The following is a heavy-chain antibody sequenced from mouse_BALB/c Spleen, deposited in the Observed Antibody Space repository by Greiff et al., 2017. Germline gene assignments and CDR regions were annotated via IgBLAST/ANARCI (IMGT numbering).Heavy chain of an antibody. V-gene: IGHV1-15*01. D-gene: IGHD2-14*01. CDR2: IDPETGGT. Sequence: QVQVQQSGAELVRPGASVTLSCKASGYTFTDYEMHWVRQTPVHGLEWIGSIDPETGGTAYNQKFKGMTTLPADNSSSTTYMDLRSLTSEDSAVCSCRRKSDKYAIDYWGQGTTLTVSS. J-gene: IGHJ2*01. CDR3: RRKSDKYAIDY. CDR1: GYTFTDYE.